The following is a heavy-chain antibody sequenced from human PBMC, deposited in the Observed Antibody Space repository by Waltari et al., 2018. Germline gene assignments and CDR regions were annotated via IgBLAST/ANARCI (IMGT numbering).Heavy chain of an antibody. Sequence: QVQLQESGPGLVKPSETLSLTCTVSGGSISRYYWSWIRQPPGKGLEWIGYIYYSGSTNYNPSLKSRVTISVDTSKNQFSLKLSSVTAADTAVYYCASTGIAVAGRIDYWGQGTLVTVSS. CDR3: ASTGIAVAGRIDY. V-gene: IGHV4-59*01. D-gene: IGHD6-19*01. J-gene: IGHJ4*02. CDR2: IYYSGST. CDR1: GGSISRYY.